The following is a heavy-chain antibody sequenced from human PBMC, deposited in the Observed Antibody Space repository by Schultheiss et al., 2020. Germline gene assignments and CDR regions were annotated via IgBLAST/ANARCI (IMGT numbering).Heavy chain of an antibody. CDR3: ARLAQYSSHFDY. V-gene: IGHV4-30-4*01. D-gene: IGHD6-6*01. Sequence: SETLSLTCTVSGGSISSGDYYWSWIRQPPGKGLEWIGYIYYSGSTYYNPSLKSRVTISVDTSKNQFSLKLSSVTAADTAVYYCARLAQYSSHFDYWGRGTVVTVSS. CDR2: IYYSGST. J-gene: IGHJ4*02. CDR1: GGSISSGDYY.